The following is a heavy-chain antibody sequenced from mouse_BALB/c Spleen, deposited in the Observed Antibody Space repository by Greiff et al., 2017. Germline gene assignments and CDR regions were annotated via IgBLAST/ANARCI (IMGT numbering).Heavy chain of an antibody. J-gene: IGHJ2*01. Sequence: EVKLVESGGGLVKPGGSLKLSCAASGFAFSSYDMSWVRQTPEKRLEWVAYISSGGGSNYYPDTVKGRFTISSDNAKNTLYLQMSSLKSEDTAMYYCARQGDGGYFDYWGQGTTLTVSS. D-gene: IGHD1-1*02. V-gene: IGHV5-12-1*01. CDR1: GFAFSSYD. CDR2: ISSGGGSN. CDR3: ARQGDGGYFDY.